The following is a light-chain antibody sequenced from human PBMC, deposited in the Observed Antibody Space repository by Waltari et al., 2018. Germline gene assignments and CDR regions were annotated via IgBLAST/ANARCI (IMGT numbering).Light chain of an antibody. CDR2: GAS. CDR3: QHYVRLPVT. CDR1: QSIGTF. V-gene: IGKV3-20*01. J-gene: IGKJ1*01. Sequence: IVLTQSPGTLSLSPGERVTLSCRASQSIGTFLAWYQQKPGQPPRLLIYGASIRATGIPDRVSGSGSGTDFSLTISRLEPEDFAVYYCQHYVRLPVTFGQGTKVEIK.